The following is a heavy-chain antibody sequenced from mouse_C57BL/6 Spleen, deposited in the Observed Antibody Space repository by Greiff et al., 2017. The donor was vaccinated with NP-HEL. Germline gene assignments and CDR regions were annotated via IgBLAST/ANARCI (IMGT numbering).Heavy chain of an antibody. Sequence: QVHLQQSGPELVKPGASVKISCKASGYAFSSSWMNWVKQRPGKGLEWIGRIYPGDGDTNYNRKFKGKATLTADKYSSTAYMQLSSLTSEDSSVYYCARCYAMDYWGQGTSVTVSS. CDR2: IYPGDGDT. CDR3: ARCYAMDY. CDR1: GYAFSSSW. J-gene: IGHJ4*01. V-gene: IGHV1-82*01.